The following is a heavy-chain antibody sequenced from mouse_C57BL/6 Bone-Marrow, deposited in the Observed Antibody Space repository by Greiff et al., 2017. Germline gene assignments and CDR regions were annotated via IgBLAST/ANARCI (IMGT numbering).Heavy chain of an antibody. V-gene: IGHV5-6*01. CDR2: ISSGGGYT. D-gene: IGHD1-1*01. CDR1: GFTFSSYG. J-gene: IGHJ2*01. CDR3: ARWDTTVPDY. Sequence: EVKLVESGGDLVKPGGSLKLSCAASGFTFSSYGMSWVRQTPDKRLEWVATISSGGGYTYYPDSVKGRFTISRDNAKNTLYLQMSSLKSEDTAMYYCARWDTTVPDYWGQGTTLTVSS.